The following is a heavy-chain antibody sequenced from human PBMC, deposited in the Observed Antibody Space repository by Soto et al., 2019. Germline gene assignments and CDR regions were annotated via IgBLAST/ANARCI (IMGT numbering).Heavy chain of an antibody. CDR2: IYYSGST. V-gene: IGHV4-31*03. J-gene: IGHJ4*02. D-gene: IGHD1-20*01. CDR1: GGSIRSGSHY. CDR3: ARVQYKSAPDY. Sequence: SETLSLTCTVSGGSIRSGSHYWSWIRQHPGKGLEWIGYIYYSGSTYYNPSLKSRITISISTSKNQFSLKLSSVTAADTAVYYCARVQYKSAPDYWGQGTLVTVSS.